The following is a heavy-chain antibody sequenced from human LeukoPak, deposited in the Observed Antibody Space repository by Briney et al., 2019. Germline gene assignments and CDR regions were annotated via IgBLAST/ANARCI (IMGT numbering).Heavy chain of an antibody. V-gene: IGHV3-7*01. J-gene: IGHJ4*03. D-gene: IGHD2-15*01. CDR1: GFTFSSYW. CDR3: ARVCSGGSCRDY. CDR2: IMQDGSEK. Sequence: GGSLRLSCAVSGFTFSSYWMSWVRQAPGKGLEWVANIMQDGSEKYYVDSVKGRFTISRDNAKNSLYLQMNSLRAEDTAVYYCARVCSGGSCRDYWGQGTTVTVSS.